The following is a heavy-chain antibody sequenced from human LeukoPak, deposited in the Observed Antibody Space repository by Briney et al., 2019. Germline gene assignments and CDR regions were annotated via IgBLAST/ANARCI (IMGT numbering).Heavy chain of an antibody. J-gene: IGHJ6*03. D-gene: IGHD6-13*01. CDR3: ARSDCSSSWYGYYYYYYMDV. CDR2: IKQDGSEK. CDR1: GFTFSDYY. Sequence: GGSLRLSCAASGFTFSDYYMSWIRQAPGKGLEWVANIKQDGSEKYYVDSVKGRFTISRDNAKNSLYLQMNSLRAEDTAVYYCARSDCSSSWYGYYYYYYMDVWGKGTTVTISS. V-gene: IGHV3-7*01.